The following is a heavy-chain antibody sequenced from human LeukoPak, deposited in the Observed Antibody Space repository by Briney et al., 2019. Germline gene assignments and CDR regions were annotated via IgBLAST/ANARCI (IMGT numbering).Heavy chain of an antibody. J-gene: IGHJ6*03. CDR3: ARFCSSTSWYYYYYMDV. D-gene: IGHD2-2*01. CDR2: IYYSGST. CDR1: GGSLSSYY. Sequence: SETLSLTCTGSGGSLSSYYWSWIRQPPGKGLEWIGYIYYSGSTNYNPSLKSRVTISVDTSKNQFSLKLSSVTAADTAVYYCARFCSSTSWYYYYYMDVWGKGTTVTVSS. V-gene: IGHV4-59*01.